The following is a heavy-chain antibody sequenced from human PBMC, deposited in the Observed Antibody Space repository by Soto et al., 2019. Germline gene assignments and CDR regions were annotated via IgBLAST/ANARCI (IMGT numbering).Heavy chain of an antibody. V-gene: IGHV5-51*01. Sequence: PGESLKISCKGSGYSFTSYWIGWVRQMPGKGLEWMGIIYPGDSDTRYSPSFQGQVTISADKSISTAYLQWSSLKASDTAMYYCARRGVHDYSNWDGMDVWGQGTTVTVSS. CDR1: GYSFTSYW. CDR2: IYPGDSDT. CDR3: ARRGVHDYSNWDGMDV. D-gene: IGHD4-4*01. J-gene: IGHJ6*02.